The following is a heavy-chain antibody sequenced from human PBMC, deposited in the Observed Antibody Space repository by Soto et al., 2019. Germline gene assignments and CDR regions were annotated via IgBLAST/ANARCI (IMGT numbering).Heavy chain of an antibody. J-gene: IGHJ4*02. CDR1: GFTFINCD. CDR2: ISGTGRST. V-gene: IGHV3-23*01. CDR3: AKGNTSGWYFFDA. D-gene: IGHD6-19*01. Sequence: GGSLRLSCEASGFTFINCDMNWVRQAPGKGLEWVSGISGTGRSTFYADSEKGRFTVSRDNSKNTDYLQMNSLRAEDTAVYYCAKGNTSGWYFFDAWGQGTLVTVSS.